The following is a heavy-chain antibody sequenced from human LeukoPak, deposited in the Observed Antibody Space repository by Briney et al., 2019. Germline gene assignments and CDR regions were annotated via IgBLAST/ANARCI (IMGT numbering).Heavy chain of an antibody. J-gene: IGHJ5*02. D-gene: IGHD6-19*01. Sequence: ASVKVSCKASGNTXTDYYIYGVRQAPGQGLEWMGWINPNSADTNYAQKFQGRVTMTRDTSISTAYMELSSLRSDDTAIYYCAKVWHTAISGWNWFDPWGQGTLVTVSS. CDR2: INPNSADT. CDR1: GNTXTDYY. CDR3: AKVWHTAISGWNWFDP. V-gene: IGHV1-2*02.